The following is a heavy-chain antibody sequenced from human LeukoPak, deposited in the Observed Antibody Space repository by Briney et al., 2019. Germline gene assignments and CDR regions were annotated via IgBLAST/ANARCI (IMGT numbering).Heavy chain of an antibody. V-gene: IGHV3-23*01. J-gene: IGHJ4*02. CDR1: GFAFSNYA. Sequence: GGSLRLSCVASGFAFSNYAMSWVRQAPGKGVEWVSAISFNGGSAYYADSVKGRFTISRDNSKNTLYLQMNSLRAEDTAVYYCAKHYYDNSGKNDYWGQGTLVTVSS. CDR3: AKHYYDNSGKNDY. D-gene: IGHD3-22*01. CDR2: ISFNGGSA.